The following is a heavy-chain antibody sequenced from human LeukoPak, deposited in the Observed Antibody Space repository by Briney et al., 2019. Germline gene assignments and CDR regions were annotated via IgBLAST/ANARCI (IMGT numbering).Heavy chain of an antibody. J-gene: IGHJ4*02. CDR1: GGSISSGSYY. CDR2: IYSSGST. D-gene: IGHD3-9*01. V-gene: IGHV4-61*02. Sequence: SETLSLTCTVSGGSISSGSYYWNWIRQPAGKGLEWIGRIYSSGSTNYNPSLKSRVTISVDTSKNQFSLKLSSVTAADTAMYYCARVPYYDILTGYYAGYFDYWGQGTLVTVSS. CDR3: ARVPYYDILTGYYAGYFDY.